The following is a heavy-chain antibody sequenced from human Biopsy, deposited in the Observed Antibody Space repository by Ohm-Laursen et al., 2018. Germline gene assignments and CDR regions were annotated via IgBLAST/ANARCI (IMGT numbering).Heavy chain of an antibody. Sequence: TSVKVSCKASGYTFTGQYLHWVRQVPGQGLEWMGWINPHSGTTKFAQDFQGRVTMTRDTSITTAYMELRRLRSDDTAVYYCARTDDFNFDFDYWGQGTLVTVSS. V-gene: IGHV1-2*02. CDR2: INPHSGTT. D-gene: IGHD5-24*01. J-gene: IGHJ4*02. CDR1: GYTFTGQY. CDR3: ARTDDFNFDFDY.